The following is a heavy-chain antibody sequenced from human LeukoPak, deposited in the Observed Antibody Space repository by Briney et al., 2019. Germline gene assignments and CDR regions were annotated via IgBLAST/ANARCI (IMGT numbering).Heavy chain of an antibody. CDR1: GYTFTSYG. D-gene: IGHD6-6*01. CDR2: ISAYNGKT. Sequence: ASVKVSCKASGYTFTSYGISWVRQAPGQGLEWMGWISAYNGKTNYAQKLQGRVTMTTDTSTSTAYMELRSLRSDDTAVYYCARDSDNVVPFDYWGQGTLVTVSS. V-gene: IGHV1-18*01. CDR3: ARDSDNVVPFDY. J-gene: IGHJ4*02.